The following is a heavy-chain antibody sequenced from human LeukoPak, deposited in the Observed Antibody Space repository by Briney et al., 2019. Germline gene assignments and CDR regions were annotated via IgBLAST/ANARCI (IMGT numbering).Heavy chain of an antibody. V-gene: IGHV4-38-2*02. CDR3: ARDGSGAVAAIIPDWYFDL. CDR2: IYHSGST. CDR1: GYSISSGYY. J-gene: IGHJ2*01. Sequence: SETLSLTCTVSGYSISSGYYWGWIRQPPGKGLEWMGSIYHSGSTYYNPSLKSRVTISVDTSKNQFSLKLSSVTAADTAVYYCARDGSGAVAAIIPDWYFDLWGRGTLVTVSS. D-gene: IGHD6-19*01.